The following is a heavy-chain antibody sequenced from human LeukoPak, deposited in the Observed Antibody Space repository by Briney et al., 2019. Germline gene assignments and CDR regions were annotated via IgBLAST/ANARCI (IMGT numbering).Heavy chain of an antibody. CDR1: GFTFSNVW. Sequence: PGGSLRLSCAASGFTFSNVWMSWVRQAPGKGLERVANIKDDGSAKFYLASVEGRFTISRDNAKSSLYLQMNSLRAEDTAVYYCARDRTVTGEYFQHWGQGTLVTVSS. J-gene: IGHJ1*01. D-gene: IGHD4-17*01. CDR3: ARDRTVTGEYFQH. CDR2: IKDDGSAK. V-gene: IGHV3-7*01.